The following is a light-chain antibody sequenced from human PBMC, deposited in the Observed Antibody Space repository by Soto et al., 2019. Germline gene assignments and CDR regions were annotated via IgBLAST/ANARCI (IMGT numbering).Light chain of an antibody. CDR1: QRVSSN. Sequence: EIVMTQSPATLSVSPGERATLSCRASQRVSSNLAWYQQKHGQAPSLLIYGASTRATGIPARFSGSGSGTEFTLTISSLQSEDFAVYYCQQYNNGPPWTFGQGTKVEIK. CDR3: QQYNNGPPWT. J-gene: IGKJ1*01. CDR2: GAS. V-gene: IGKV3-15*01.